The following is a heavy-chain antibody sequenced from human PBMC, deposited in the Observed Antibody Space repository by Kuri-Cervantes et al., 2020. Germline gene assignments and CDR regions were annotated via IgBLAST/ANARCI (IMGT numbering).Heavy chain of an antibody. J-gene: IGHJ4*02. D-gene: IGHD3-10*01. CDR3: AIGGLLGITMVRGVNQFDY. V-gene: IGHV3-30*03. CDR2: ISYDGSNK. Sequence: GESLKISCAASGFTFSSYGMHWVRQAPGKGLEWVAVISYDGSNKYYADSVKGRFTISRDNSKNTLYLQMNSLRAEDTAVYYCAIGGLLGITMVRGVNQFDYWGQGTLVTVSS. CDR1: GFTFSSYG.